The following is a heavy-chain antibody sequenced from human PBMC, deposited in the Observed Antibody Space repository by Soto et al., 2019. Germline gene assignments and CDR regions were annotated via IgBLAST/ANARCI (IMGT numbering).Heavy chain of an antibody. Sequence: PSETLSLTCAVYGGSFSGYYWSWIRQPPGKGLEWIGEINHSRSTNYNPSLKSRVTISVDTSKNQFSLKLSSVTAADTAVYYCARFPTGVTTRGVYYYGMDVWGQGTTVTXSS. CDR3: ARFPTGVTTRGVYYYGMDV. CDR2: INHSRST. CDR1: GGSFSGYY. V-gene: IGHV4-34*01. J-gene: IGHJ6*02. D-gene: IGHD4-4*01.